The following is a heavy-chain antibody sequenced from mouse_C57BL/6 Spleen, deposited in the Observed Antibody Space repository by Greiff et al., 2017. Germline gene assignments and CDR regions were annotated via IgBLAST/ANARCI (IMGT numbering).Heavy chain of an antibody. J-gene: IGHJ1*03. CDR3: ARAPFNYWYFDV. CDR2: ISDGGSYT. CDR1: GFTFSSYA. Sequence: EVNLVESGGGLVKPGGSLKLSCAASGFTFSSYAMSWVRQTPEKRLEWVATISDGGSYTYYPDNVKGRFTISRDNAKNNLYLQMSHLKSEDTAMYYCARAPFNYWYFDVWGTGTTVTVSS. V-gene: IGHV5-4*03.